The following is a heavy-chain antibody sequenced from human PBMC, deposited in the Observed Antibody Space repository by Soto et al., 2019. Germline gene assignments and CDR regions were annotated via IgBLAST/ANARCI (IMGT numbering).Heavy chain of an antibody. J-gene: IGHJ4*02. Sequence: HPGGSLRLSCAVSGFTFSSFSMQWVRQAPGKGLEWVAVISYDGSNKYYADSVKGRFTISRDNSKNTVYLQMNSLRVEDTAVYYCARIRAAADTYYFDYWGQGTLVTVSS. V-gene: IGHV3-30-3*01. D-gene: IGHD6-13*01. CDR1: GFTFSSFS. CDR3: ARIRAAADTYYFDY. CDR2: ISYDGSNK.